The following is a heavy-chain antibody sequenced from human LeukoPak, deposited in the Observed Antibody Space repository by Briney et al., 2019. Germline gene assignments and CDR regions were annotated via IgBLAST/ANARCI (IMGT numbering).Heavy chain of an antibody. J-gene: IGHJ3*02. CDR1: GFNYNNYW. D-gene: IGHD2-21*02. V-gene: IGHV3-7*03. Sequence: SGGSLRLSCVASGFNYNNYWMSWVRRAPGKGPEWVANIKQEGSEQYYVDSLKGRFTISRDNTQNSLYLQMNSLRAEDTAVYYCAKGLVVVTAIDAFDIWGQGTMVTVSS. CDR2: IKQEGSEQ. CDR3: AKGLVVVTAIDAFDI.